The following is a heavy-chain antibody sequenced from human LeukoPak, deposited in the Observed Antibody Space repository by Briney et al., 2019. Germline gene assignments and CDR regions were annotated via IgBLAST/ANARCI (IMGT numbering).Heavy chain of an antibody. D-gene: IGHD2/OR15-2a*01. J-gene: IGHJ3*02. CDR3: ARVYAGVQKGAFDI. V-gene: IGHV4-34*01. CDR1: GGSFSGYY. Sequence: SETLSLTCAVYGGSFSGYYWSWIRQPPGKGLEWIGEINHSGSTNYNPSLKSRVTISVDTSKNQFSLQLSSVTAADTAVYYCARVYAGVQKGAFDIWGQGTMVTVSS. CDR2: INHSGST.